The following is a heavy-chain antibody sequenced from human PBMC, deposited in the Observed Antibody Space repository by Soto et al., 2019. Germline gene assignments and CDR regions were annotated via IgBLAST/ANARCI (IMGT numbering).Heavy chain of an antibody. Sequence: SETLPLTCSVYNGSFSGYYWTWVRQSPERGLEWIGESTHSGSTNYSPSLRSRVTVSVDTSKNRFFLNLRSVTAAASAIYFVGRVSCSGISGYLTTRYNYYVLYIWGQGSTGTASS. V-gene: IGHV4-34*01. CDR2: STHSGST. J-gene: IGHJ6*01. CDR3: GRVSCSGISGYLTTRYNYYVLYI. D-gene: IGHD2-15*01. CDR1: NGSFSGYY.